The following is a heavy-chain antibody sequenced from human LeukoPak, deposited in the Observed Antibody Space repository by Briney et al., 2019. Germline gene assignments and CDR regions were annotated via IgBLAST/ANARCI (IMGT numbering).Heavy chain of an antibody. D-gene: IGHD3-9*01. Sequence: GGSLRLSGAASGFTFSSYGMHWVRQAPGKGLEWVAVISYDGSNKYYADSVKGRFTISRDNSKNTLYLQMNSLRAEDTAVYYCAKDLDDILTGDAFDIWGQGTMVTVSS. J-gene: IGHJ3*02. CDR3: AKDLDDILTGDAFDI. CDR2: ISYDGSNK. CDR1: GFTFSSYG. V-gene: IGHV3-30*18.